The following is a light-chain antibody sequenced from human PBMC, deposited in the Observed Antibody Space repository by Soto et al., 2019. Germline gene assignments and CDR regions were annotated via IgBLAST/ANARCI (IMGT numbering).Light chain of an antibody. CDR1: SSNIGSNT. CDR2: RNN. V-gene: IGLV1-44*01. CDR3: AAWDDSLNVVV. Sequence: QSVLTQPPSAAGTPGQRVTISCSGRSSNIGSNTVNWYQQLPGTAPKLLIDRNNQRPSGVPDRCSGSKSGTSASLAISGLQSEDEADYYCAAWDDSLNVVVFGGGTKLTVL. J-gene: IGLJ2*01.